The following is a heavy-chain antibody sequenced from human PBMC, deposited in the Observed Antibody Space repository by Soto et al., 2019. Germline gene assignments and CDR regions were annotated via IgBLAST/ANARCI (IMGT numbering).Heavy chain of an antibody. V-gene: IGHV4-31*02. J-gene: IGHJ6*02. Sequence: PSATTSNTGTFAGISRISGGYYLSWLRQGPGKGLAWIGYISNSGTAYYNPSLKSRVTISVDTSKSQFSLKLTSVTAADTAVYYCARGEDGFFYYGLDVWGQGITVIFSS. CDR3: ARGEDGFFYYGLDV. CDR1: GISRISGGYY. CDR2: ISNSGTA.